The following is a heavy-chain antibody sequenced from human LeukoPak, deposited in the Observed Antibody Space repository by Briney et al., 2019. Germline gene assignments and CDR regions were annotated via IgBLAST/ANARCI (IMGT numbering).Heavy chain of an antibody. D-gene: IGHD4-17*01. CDR1: GFTFSSHN. V-gene: IGHV3-48*04. CDR2: ISSSSSTI. J-gene: IGHJ4*02. CDR3: ASHDYGDYAPLDY. Sequence: GGSLRLSCAASGFTFSSHNMNWVRQAPGKGLEWVSYISSSSSTIYYADSVKGRFTISRDNAKNSLYLQMKSLRAEDTAVYYCASHDYGDYAPLDYWGQGTLVTVSS.